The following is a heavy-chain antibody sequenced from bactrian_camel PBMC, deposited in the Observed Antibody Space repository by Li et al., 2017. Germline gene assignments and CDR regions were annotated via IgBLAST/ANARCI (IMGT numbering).Heavy chain of an antibody. J-gene: IGHJ4*01. CDR2: IDDSDDP. V-gene: IGHV3S63*01. CDR1: GSNWRY. Sequence: HVQLVESGGGTVQAGGSLRLSCAFSGSNWRYMAWFRQAPGKEREGVAQIDDSDDPEYLQFVRGRFTISRDNDKRILYLQMNDMKPEDTAMYYCAADARYGRLLRSEEYANWGQGTQVTVS. CDR3: AADARYGRLLRSEEYAN. D-gene: IGHD1*01.